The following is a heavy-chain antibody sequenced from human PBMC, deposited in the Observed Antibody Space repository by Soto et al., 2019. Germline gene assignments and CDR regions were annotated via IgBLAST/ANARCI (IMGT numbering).Heavy chain of an antibody. CDR3: ARDGGVAATLANYFDY. D-gene: IGHD2-15*01. J-gene: IGHJ4*02. CDR2: MSRSSRYI. CDR1: GFTFNSYS. V-gene: IGHV3-21*01. Sequence: PWWSLRLSCSASGFTFNSYSMNWFRQAPGKGLEWVSSMSRSSRYIYYADSVKGRFTISRDNARNSVYLQMNSLRAEDTAVYYCARDGGVAATLANYFDYWGQGTLVTVSS.